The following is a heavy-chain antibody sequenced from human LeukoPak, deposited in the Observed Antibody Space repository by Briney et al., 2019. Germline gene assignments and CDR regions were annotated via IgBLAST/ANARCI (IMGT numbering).Heavy chain of an antibody. Sequence: PSETLSLTCTVSGGSISSSSYYWGWIRQPPGKGLEWIGSIYYSGSTYYNPSLKSRVTISVDTSKNQFSLKLSSVTAADTAVYYCARHYCGGDCYPPFFYYYMDVWGKGTTVTISS. CDR2: IYYSGST. CDR1: GGSISSSSYY. CDR3: ARHYCGGDCYPPFFYYYMDV. J-gene: IGHJ6*03. D-gene: IGHD2-21*02. V-gene: IGHV4-39*01.